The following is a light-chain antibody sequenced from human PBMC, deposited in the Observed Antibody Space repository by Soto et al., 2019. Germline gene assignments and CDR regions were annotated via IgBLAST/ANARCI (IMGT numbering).Light chain of an antibody. V-gene: IGLV2-14*01. CDR2: DVS. J-gene: IGLJ1*01. CDR3: SSHTSGSTRV. Sequence: QSVLTQPASVSGSPGQSITISCTGTSSDVGGYNYVSWYQQDPGKAPKVMIYDVSNRPSGVSHRFSASKSGNTASLTISGLQPEDEADYYCSSHTSGSTRVFGSGTKVTVL. CDR1: SSDVGGYNY.